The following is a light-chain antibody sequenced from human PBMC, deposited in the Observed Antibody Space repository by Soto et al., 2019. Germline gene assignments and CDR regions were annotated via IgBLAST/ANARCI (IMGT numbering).Light chain of an antibody. V-gene: IGLV2-14*01. J-gene: IGLJ2*01. CDR1: NSDVGDDNY. Sequence: QSALTQTASVSGSPGQAITIPCNGTNSDVGDDNYFSWYQQHPWKAPKLLISEVTTRPSGVSDRFSGSKSGNTASLTIFGLQTEDEADYPCSSYTSTRTVIVGGGTKLAVL. CDR3: SSYTSTRTVI. CDR2: EVT.